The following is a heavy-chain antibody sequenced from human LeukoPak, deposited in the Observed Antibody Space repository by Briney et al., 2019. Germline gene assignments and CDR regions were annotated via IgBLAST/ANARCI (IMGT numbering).Heavy chain of an antibody. CDR3: ARGGYTSSWYISRDY. CDR2: IKEDGSEK. CDR1: AFTFSRYW. J-gene: IGHJ4*02. V-gene: IGHV3-7*01. D-gene: IGHD6-13*01. Sequence: GGSLRLSCAASAFTFSRYWMTWVRQAPGKELEWVANIKEDGSEKYYVDSVKGRFSISRDNTKNSLYLQMNSLRAEDTAVYYCARGGYTSSWYISRDYWGQGTLVTVSS.